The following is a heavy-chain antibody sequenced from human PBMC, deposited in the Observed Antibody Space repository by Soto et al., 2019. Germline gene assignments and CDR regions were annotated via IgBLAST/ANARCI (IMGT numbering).Heavy chain of an antibody. D-gene: IGHD6-6*01. Sequence: EVQLLESGGGLVQPGGSLRLSCAASGFTFSSYAMSWVRQAPGKGLEWVSAISGSGGSTYYADSVKGRFTISRDNSKNTRYLQMNSLRAGDTAVYYCAKDGGDYSSSSPPGYFDYWGQGTLVTVSS. CDR2: ISGSGGST. CDR3: AKDGGDYSSSSPPGYFDY. J-gene: IGHJ4*02. CDR1: GFTFSSYA. V-gene: IGHV3-23*01.